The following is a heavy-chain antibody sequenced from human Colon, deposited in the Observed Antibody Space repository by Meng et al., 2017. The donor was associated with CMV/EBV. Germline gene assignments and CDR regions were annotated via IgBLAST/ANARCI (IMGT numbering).Heavy chain of an antibody. CDR1: GYTFTSYD. D-gene: IGHD2-2*01. J-gene: IGHJ5*02. CDR2: MNPNSGNT. CDR3: ARGPSKVIVVVPAARGWWFDP. V-gene: IGHV1-8*01. Sequence: ASVQVSCKASGYTFTSYDINWVRQATGQGLEWMGWMNPNSGNTGYAQKFQGRVTMTRNTSISTAYMELSSLRSEDTAVYYCARGPSKVIVVVPAARGWWFDPWGQGTLVTVSS.